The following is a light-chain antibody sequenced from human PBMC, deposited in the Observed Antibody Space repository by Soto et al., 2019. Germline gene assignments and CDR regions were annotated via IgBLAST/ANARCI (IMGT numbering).Light chain of an antibody. Sequence: EIVVTQSPATLSLSPGQRATLSCRTSQNINKKLVWYQQKPGQAPRLLIYGASTRATGIPAWFSGSGSGTECTLTISSLQSEDFAVYSCQHYNNWTLTFGGGTKVEIK. V-gene: IGKV3-15*01. CDR3: QHYNNWTLT. J-gene: IGKJ4*01. CDR2: GAS. CDR1: QNINKK.